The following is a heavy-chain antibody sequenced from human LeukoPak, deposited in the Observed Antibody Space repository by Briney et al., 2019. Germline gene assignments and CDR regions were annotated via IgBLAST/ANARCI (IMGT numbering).Heavy chain of an antibody. V-gene: IGHV3-30-3*01. J-gene: IGHJ4*02. CDR1: GFTFSSYA. CDR2: ISYDGSNK. Sequence: GSLRLSCAASGFTFSSYAMHWVRQAPGKGLEWVAVISYDGSNKYYADSVKGRFTISRDNSKNTLYLQMNSLRAEDTAVYYCAREGVVRSIDYWGQGTLVTVSS. D-gene: IGHD2-21*01. CDR3: AREGVVRSIDY.